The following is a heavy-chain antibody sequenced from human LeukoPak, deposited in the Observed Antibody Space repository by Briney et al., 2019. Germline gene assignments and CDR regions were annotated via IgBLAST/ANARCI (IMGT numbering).Heavy chain of an antibody. CDR2: IYYSGST. CDR1: GGSISSSSYY. Sequence: SETLSLTCTVSGGSISSSSYYWGWIRQPPGKGLEWIGSIYYSGSTYYNPSLKSRVTISVDTSKNQFSLKLSSVTAADTAVYYCAREKSPDYCSGGSCYFDYWGQGTLVTVSS. V-gene: IGHV4-39*07. D-gene: IGHD2-15*01. J-gene: IGHJ4*02. CDR3: AREKSPDYCSGGSCYFDY.